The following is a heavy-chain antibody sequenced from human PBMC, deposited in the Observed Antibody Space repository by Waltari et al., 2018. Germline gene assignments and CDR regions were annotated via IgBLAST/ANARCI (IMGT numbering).Heavy chain of an antibody. D-gene: IGHD4-17*01. J-gene: IGHJ4*02. CDR3: ARRDGDLFDY. V-gene: IGHV5-51*01. Sequence: EVQLVQSGAEVKKPGESLQISCKGCGCSFSTYWIGWVRQIPGKGRGGMGIIYLGESDSGYSPSVQGEVTISAEKSISTAYLQWSSLKASDTAMYYCARRDGDLFDYWGQGTLVTVSS. CDR1: GCSFSTYW. CDR2: IYLGESDS.